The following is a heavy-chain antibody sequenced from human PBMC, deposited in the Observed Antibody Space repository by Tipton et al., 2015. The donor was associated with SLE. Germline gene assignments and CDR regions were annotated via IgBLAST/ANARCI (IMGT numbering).Heavy chain of an antibody. Sequence: TLSLTCTVSGGSIRSSCYYWGWIRQPPGKGLEWIGVIYTSGSTNSNPSLKSRVTMSVDTSKNQFSRKLSSVTAADTAVYYCARDRTTMLGGDYFDYWGQGTLGTVSS. CDR1: GGSIRSSCYY. CDR3: ARDRTTMLGGDYFDY. CDR2: IYTSGST. J-gene: IGHJ4*02. V-gene: IGHV4-39*07. D-gene: IGHD3-10*02.